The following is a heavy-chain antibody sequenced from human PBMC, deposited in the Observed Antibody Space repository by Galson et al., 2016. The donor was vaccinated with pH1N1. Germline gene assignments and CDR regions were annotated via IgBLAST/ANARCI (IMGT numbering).Heavy chain of an antibody. D-gene: IGHD2-21*01. CDR3: ARSPADPGYSYYYMDV. Sequence: QSGAEVKKPGESLKISCKGSGSSFTSYWIGWVRQMPGKGLEWMGIIFPGDSDTRYSPSLQGQVTISADKSISTAYLQWNSLRASDTAMYYCARSPADPGYSYYYMDVWGKGTTVSVSS. CDR1: GSSFTSYW. V-gene: IGHV5-51*03. CDR2: IFPGDSDT. J-gene: IGHJ6*03.